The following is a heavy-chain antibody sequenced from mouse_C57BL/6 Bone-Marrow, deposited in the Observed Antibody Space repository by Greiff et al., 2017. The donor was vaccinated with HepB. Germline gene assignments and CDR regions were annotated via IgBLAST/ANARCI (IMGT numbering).Heavy chain of an antibody. Sequence: QVQLQQSGPELVKPGASVKISCKASGYTFTDYYINWVKQRPGQGLEWIGWIFPGSGSTYYNEKFKGKATLTVDKSSSTAYMLLSSLTSEDSAVYFCASGGVTTVVNYFDYWGQGTTLTVSS. CDR3: ASGGVTTVVNYFDY. J-gene: IGHJ2*01. CDR1: GYTFTDYY. V-gene: IGHV1-75*01. CDR2: IFPGSGST. D-gene: IGHD1-1*01.